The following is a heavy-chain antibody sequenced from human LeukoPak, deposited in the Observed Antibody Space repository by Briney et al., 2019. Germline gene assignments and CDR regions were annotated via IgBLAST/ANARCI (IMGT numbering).Heavy chain of an antibody. Sequence: ASVKVSCKASGYTFTSYDINWVRQATGQGLEWMGWMNPNSGNTGYAQKFQGRVTMTRNTSISTAYMELSSLRSDDTAVYYCARGRRAAAGTLFYWGQGTLVTVSS. CDR1: GYTFTSYD. CDR2: MNPNSGNT. J-gene: IGHJ4*02. CDR3: ARGRRAAAGTLFY. V-gene: IGHV1-8*01. D-gene: IGHD6-13*01.